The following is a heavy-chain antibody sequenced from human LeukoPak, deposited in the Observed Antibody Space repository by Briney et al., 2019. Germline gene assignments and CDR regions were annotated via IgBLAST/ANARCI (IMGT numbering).Heavy chain of an antibody. Sequence: PSETLSLTCTVSGGSIGSDYWSWIRQPPGKGLEWIGYIYYTGSNKYNPSLKSRVTISVDTSKNQFFLKLTSATAADTAVYYCTRRTYRADFDYWGQGSLVTVSS. V-gene: IGHV4-59*08. J-gene: IGHJ4*02. D-gene: IGHD3-16*02. CDR3: TRRTYRADFDY. CDR2: IYYTGSN. CDR1: GGSIGSDY.